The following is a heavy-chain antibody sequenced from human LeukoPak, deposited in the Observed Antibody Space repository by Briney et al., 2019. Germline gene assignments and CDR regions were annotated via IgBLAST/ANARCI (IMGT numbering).Heavy chain of an antibody. V-gene: IGHV3-30*18. CDR3: AKGHYMDV. J-gene: IGHJ6*03. CDR2: ISYDGSNK. Sequence: GGSLRLSCAASGFTFSSYWMSWVRQAPGKGLEWVAVISYDGSNKYYADSVKGRFTISIDNSKNTLYLQMNSLRAEDTAVYYCAKGHYMDVWGKGTTVTVSS. CDR1: GFTFSSYW.